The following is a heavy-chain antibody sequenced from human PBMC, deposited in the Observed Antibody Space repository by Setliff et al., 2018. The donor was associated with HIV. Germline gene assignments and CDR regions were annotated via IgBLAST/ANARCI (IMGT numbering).Heavy chain of an antibody. V-gene: IGHV1-18*04. CDR2: ISSYKGTT. Sequence: ASVKVSCKTSGYIFTHYYTHWVRQAPGQGLEWMGWISSYKGTTNYAQNLLGRVSMTTDTSTNTAYMELRSLRSDDTAVYYCARDREAGDWYFDLWGRGTLVTVSS. CDR3: ARDREAGDWYFDL. D-gene: IGHD6-13*01. J-gene: IGHJ2*01. CDR1: GYIFTHYY.